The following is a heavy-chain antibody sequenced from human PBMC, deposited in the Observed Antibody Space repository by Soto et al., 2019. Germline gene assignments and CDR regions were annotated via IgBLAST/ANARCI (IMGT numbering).Heavy chain of an antibody. J-gene: IGHJ4*02. D-gene: IGHD1-26*01. CDR3: AKNSKGYSGSYFDY. CDR2: ISGSGAST. V-gene: IGHV3-23*01. Sequence: EVPLLESGGGVGQPGGSLRLSCAATGFSFSGYAMSWVRQAAGKGLEWVSTISGSGASTFYADSVKGRFTISRDNSKNTGYLQINSLRAEDTAVYYCAKNSKGYSGSYFDYWGQGTLVTVSS. CDR1: GFSFSGYA.